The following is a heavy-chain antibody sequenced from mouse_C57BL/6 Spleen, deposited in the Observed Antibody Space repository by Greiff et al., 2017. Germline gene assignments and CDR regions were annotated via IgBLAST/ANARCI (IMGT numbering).Heavy chain of an antibody. D-gene: IGHD2-3*01. V-gene: IGHV5-4*03. CDR1: GFTFSSYA. J-gene: IGHJ2*01. CDR2: ISDGGSYT. Sequence: EVNVVESGGGLVKPGGSLKLSCAASGFTFSSYAMSWVRQTPEKRLEWVATISDGGSYTYYPDNVKGRFTISRDNAKNNLYLQMSHLKSEDTAMYYCARGWLLFDYWGQGTTLTVSS. CDR3: ARGWLLFDY.